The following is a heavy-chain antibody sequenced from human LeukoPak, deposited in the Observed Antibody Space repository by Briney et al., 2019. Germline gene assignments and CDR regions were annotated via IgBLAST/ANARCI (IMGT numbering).Heavy chain of an antibody. J-gene: IGHJ4*02. CDR1: GFTFSDYY. Sequence: GGSLRLSCAASGFTFSDYYMSWIRQAPGKGLEWVSYISSSGSTIYYADSVKGRFTISKDNAKTSLYLQMNSLRAEDTAVYYCARKDTAMVAHDYWGQGTLVTVSS. V-gene: IGHV3-11*01. D-gene: IGHD5-18*01. CDR2: ISSSGSTI. CDR3: ARKDTAMVAHDY.